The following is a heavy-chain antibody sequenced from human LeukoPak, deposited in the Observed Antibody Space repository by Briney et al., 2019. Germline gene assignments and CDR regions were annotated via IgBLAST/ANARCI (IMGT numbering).Heavy chain of an antibody. V-gene: IGHV4-59*08. CDR3: ARHCTGGTCYSNYLDY. CDR2: IYDTEST. J-gene: IGHJ4*02. Sequence: SQTLSLTCTVSGGSISNYYWSWIRQPPGKGLEWIGYIYDTESTNYNPSLESRVTISVDTSKNQFSLTLSSVTAADTAVYYCARHCTGGTCYSNYLDYWGQGTLVTVSS. D-gene: IGHD2-15*01. CDR1: GGSISNYY.